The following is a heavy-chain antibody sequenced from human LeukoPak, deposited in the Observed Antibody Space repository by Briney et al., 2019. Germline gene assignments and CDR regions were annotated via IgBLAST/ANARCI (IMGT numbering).Heavy chain of an antibody. J-gene: IGHJ5*02. CDR1: GFPFGNFW. Sequence: GGSLRLSCVVSGFPFGNFWMHWVRQVPGKGLVWVARMDTDGRTTDYADSVKGRFTISRDNARNTLYLQMRSLRANDTALYYCATDVTASEDRWGQGTLVTVSS. D-gene: IGHD2-2*01. CDR3: ATDVTASEDR. CDR2: MDTDGRTT. V-gene: IGHV3-74*01.